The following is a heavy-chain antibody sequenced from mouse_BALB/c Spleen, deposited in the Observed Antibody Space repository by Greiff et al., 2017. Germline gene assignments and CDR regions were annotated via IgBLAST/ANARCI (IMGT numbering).Heavy chain of an antibody. CDR3: ARYPTATDAMDY. J-gene: IGHJ4*01. CDR2: ILPGSGST. CDR1: GYTFSSYW. Sequence: VQRVESGAELMKPGASVKISCKATGYTFSSYWIEWVKQRPGHGLEWIGEILPGSGSTNYNERFKGKATFTADTSSNTAYMQLSSLTSEDSAVYYCARYPTATDAMDYWGQGTSVTVSS. V-gene: IGHV1-9*01. D-gene: IGHD1-2*01.